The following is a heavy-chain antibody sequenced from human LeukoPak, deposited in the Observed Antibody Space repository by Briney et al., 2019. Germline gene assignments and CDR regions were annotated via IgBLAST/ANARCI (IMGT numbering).Heavy chain of an antibody. V-gene: IGHV3-11*04. Sequence: GGFLRLSCAASGFTFSDYYMSWIRQAPGKGLECVSYISSSGTTIYYADSVKGRFTISRDNTINSLYLQMNSLRAEDTAVYYCARDLKTAMVTWWFDPWGQGTLVTVSS. D-gene: IGHD5-18*01. CDR1: GFTFSDYY. CDR2: ISSSGTTI. J-gene: IGHJ5*02. CDR3: ARDLKTAMVTWWFDP.